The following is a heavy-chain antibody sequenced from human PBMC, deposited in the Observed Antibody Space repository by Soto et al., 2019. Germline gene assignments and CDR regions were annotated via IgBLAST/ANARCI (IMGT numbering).Heavy chain of an antibody. V-gene: IGHV4-39*01. CDR1: GGSISSNNYY. CDR2: IYYSGST. D-gene: IGHD3-22*01. J-gene: IGHJ4*02. Sequence: TSETLSLTCTVSGGSISSNNYYWGWIRQPPGKGLEWIGSIYYSGSTYYNPSLKSRVTISGDTSKNQFSLKLTSVTAADTAVYYCARRAGYYDNSAYFDYWGQGTLVTVSS. CDR3: ARRAGYYDNSAYFDY.